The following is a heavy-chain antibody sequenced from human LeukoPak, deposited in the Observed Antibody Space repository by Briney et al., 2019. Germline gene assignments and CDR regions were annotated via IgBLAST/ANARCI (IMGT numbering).Heavy chain of an antibody. Sequence: SQTLSLTCTVSGGSISSGGYYWSWIRQHPGKGLEWIGYIYDSGSTYYNPSLRSRVTISVDTSKNQFSLKLSSVTAADTAVYYCASPYGSGSYYNVYWGQGTLVTVSS. D-gene: IGHD3-10*01. CDR1: GGSISSGGYY. CDR3: ASPYGSGSYYNVY. V-gene: IGHV4-31*03. CDR2: IYDSGST. J-gene: IGHJ4*02.